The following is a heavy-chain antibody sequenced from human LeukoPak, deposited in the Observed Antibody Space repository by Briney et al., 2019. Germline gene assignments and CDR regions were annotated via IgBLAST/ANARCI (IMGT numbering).Heavy chain of an antibody. Sequence: GGSLRLSCAASGLTFSSYAMHWVRQAPGKGLEWVAVISYDGSNKYYADSVKGRFTISRDNSKNTLYLQMNSLRAEDTAVYYCARDDYYDSSGYYPYYYYGMDVWGQGTTVTVSS. CDR2: ISYDGSNK. V-gene: IGHV3-30-3*01. D-gene: IGHD3-22*01. CDR1: GLTFSSYA. CDR3: ARDDYYDSSGYYPYYYYGMDV. J-gene: IGHJ6*02.